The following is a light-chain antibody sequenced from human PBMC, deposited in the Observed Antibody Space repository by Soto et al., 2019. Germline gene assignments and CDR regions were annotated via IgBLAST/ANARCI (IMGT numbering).Light chain of an antibody. CDR3: QQSYSTPPLLT. CDR2: AAS. CDR1: QSIRDL. V-gene: IGKV1-39*01. J-gene: IGKJ3*01. Sequence: DIQLSQSPSSLSASVGDRVTITCRASQSIRDLLNWYQQKPGKAPKLLIFAASNLQDGVPSRFSGSGSGTDFTLTISSLQPDDFATYYCQQSYSTPPLLTFGPGTKVDVK.